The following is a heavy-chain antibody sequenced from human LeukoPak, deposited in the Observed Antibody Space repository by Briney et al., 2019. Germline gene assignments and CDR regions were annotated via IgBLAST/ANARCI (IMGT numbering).Heavy chain of an antibody. J-gene: IGHJ4*02. Sequence: ASVKVSCKASGYRFTNYAVNWVRQAPGQGLEFMGWIHPSTGNPSYAQGFSGRFVFSLDTSVTTTYLQITDLKAEDTAVYFCARALDSLGGLSLPDYWGQGTLVTVSS. CDR3: ARALDSLGGLSLPDY. CDR1: GYRFTNYA. CDR2: IHPSTGNP. V-gene: IGHV7-4-1*02. D-gene: IGHD3-16*02.